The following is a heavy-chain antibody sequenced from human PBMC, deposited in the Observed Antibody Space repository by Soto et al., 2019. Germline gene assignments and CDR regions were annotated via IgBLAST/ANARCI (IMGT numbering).Heavy chain of an antibody. D-gene: IGHD2-2*01. J-gene: IGHJ4*02. Sequence: VASVKVSCKASGVTFSSYAISWVRQAPGQGLEWMGGIIPIFGTANYAQKFQGRVTITADKSTSTAYMELSSLRSEDTAVYYCASGADIVVVPAAYPPLFDYWGQGTLVTVSS. CDR1: GVTFSSYA. CDR3: ASGADIVVVPAAYPPLFDY. V-gene: IGHV1-69*06. CDR2: IIPIFGTA.